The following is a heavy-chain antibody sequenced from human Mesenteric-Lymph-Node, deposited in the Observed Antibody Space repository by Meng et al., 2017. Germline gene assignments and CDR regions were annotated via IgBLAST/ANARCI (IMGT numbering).Heavy chain of an antibody. J-gene: IGHJ4*02. CDR2: IYHSGST. D-gene: IGHD6-19*01. CDR1: GGSISSSNW. Sequence: VALPEAGPGLVKPSGTLSLPCAGSGGSISSSNWWSWVRQPPGKGLEWIGEIYHSGSTNYNPSLKSRVTISVDKSKNQFSLNLSSVTAADTAVYYCARVGQWLPIDYWGQGTLVTVSS. CDR3: ARVGQWLPIDY. V-gene: IGHV4-4*02.